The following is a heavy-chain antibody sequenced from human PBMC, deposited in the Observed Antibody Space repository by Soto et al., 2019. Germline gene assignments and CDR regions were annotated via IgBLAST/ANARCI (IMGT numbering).Heavy chain of an antibody. CDR3: AKDRNPAGVLVPAAILGSGMDV. CDR1: GGSISSSSYY. V-gene: IGHV4-39*02. J-gene: IGHJ6*02. D-gene: IGHD2-2*01. CDR2: IYYSGST. Sequence: PSETLSLTCTVSGGSISSSSYYWGWIRQPPGKGLEWIGSIYYSGSTYYNPSLKSRVTISVDTSKNQFSLKLSSVTAADTAVYYCAKDRNPAGVLVPAAILGSGMDVWGQGTTVTVSS.